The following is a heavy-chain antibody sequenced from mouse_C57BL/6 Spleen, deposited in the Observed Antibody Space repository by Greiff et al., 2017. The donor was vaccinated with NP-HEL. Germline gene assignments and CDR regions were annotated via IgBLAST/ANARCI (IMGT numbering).Heavy chain of an antibody. CDR1: GYTFTSYW. Sequence: VQLQQPGAELVKPGASVKLSCKASGYTFTSYWMHWVKQRPGQGLEWIGMIHPNSGSTNYNEKFKSKATLTVDKSSSTAYMQLSSLTSEDSAVYYCAREDWITTVVASDDWGQGTTLTVSS. CDR2: IHPNSGST. V-gene: IGHV1-64*01. CDR3: AREDWITTVVASDD. D-gene: IGHD1-1*01. J-gene: IGHJ2*01.